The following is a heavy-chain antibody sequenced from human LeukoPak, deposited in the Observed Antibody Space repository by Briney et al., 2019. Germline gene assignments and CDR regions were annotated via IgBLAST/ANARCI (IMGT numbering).Heavy chain of an antibody. CDR1: GFTFSSYA. Sequence: GSLRLSCAASGFTFSSYAMSWVRQAPGKGLEWVSAISGSGGSTYFADSVKGRFTISRDNSKNTLYLQVNSLRAEDTAVYYCAKSRGLPPQYYFDYWGQGTLVTVSS. J-gene: IGHJ4*02. D-gene: IGHD3-10*01. CDR3: AKSRGLPPQYYFDY. CDR2: ISGSGGST. V-gene: IGHV3-23*01.